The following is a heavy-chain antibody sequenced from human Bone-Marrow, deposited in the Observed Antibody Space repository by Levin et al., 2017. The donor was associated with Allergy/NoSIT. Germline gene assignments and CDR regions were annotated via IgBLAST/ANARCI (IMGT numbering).Heavy chain of an antibody. CDR2: INPNTGAT. CDR1: GYTFSDNY. J-gene: IGHJ4*02. CDR3: TRDLSSGDYFFDF. Sequence: GASVKVSCKASGYTFSDNYIHWVRQAPGQGLEWMGWINPNTGATNYAQKFYAWVTMTRDTSVSTAYMELNRPRSDDTAVYYCTRDLSSGDYFFDFWGQGTLVTVSS. V-gene: IGHV1-2*04. D-gene: IGHD4-17*01.